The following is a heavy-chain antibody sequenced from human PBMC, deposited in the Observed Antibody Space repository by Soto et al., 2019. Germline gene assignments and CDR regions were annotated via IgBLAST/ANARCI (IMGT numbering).Heavy chain of an antibody. CDR1: GFTFSSYG. V-gene: IGHV3-30*18. J-gene: IGHJ4*02. Sequence: QVQLVESGGGVVQPGRSLRLSCVASGFTFSSYGMYWVRQAPGKGLEWVAVISYDGSNENYVDSVKGRFTISRDNSKNTLYLQMNSLRAEDTAVYYCAKGYCSGSACFPDSWGQGTLVTVSS. D-gene: IGHD2-15*01. CDR3: AKGYCSGSACFPDS. CDR2: ISYDGSNE.